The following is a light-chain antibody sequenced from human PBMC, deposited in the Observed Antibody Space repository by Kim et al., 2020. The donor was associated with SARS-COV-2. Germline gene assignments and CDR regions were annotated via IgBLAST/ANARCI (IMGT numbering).Light chain of an antibody. V-gene: IGKV3-11*01. CDR1: QSVSSN. CDR2: DAS. J-gene: IGKJ4*01. Sequence: SLSPGERVTLTCRASQSVSSNLAWYQQKPGQAPRLLIYDASTRATGIPARFSGGGSGADFTLTISSLEPEDFAVYYCQQRFSWPITFGGGTKLEI. CDR3: QQRFSWPIT.